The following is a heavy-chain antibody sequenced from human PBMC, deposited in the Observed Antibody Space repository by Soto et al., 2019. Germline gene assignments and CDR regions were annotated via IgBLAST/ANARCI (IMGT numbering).Heavy chain of an antibody. CDR2: ISSNSDTI. V-gene: IGHV3-9*02. CDR3: AKDMKWGGMTTIPYFDS. CDR1: GFTADDYA. J-gene: IGHJ4*02. Sequence: EVQLLESGGGLVQPGRSLRLSCVASGFTADDYAMHWVRQAPGKGLEWVSGISSNSDTIDYADSVKGRFTISRDNAKNSLFLQMNSLRPEDTALYYCAKDMKWGGMTTIPYFDSWGQGTLVTVSS. D-gene: IGHD4-17*01.